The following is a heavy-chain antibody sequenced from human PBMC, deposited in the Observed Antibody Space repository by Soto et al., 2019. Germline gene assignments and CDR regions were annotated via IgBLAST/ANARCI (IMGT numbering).Heavy chain of an antibody. CDR3: AAGFPPDY. Sequence: EVQLVESGGVLAQPGGSLRVSCAASGITVSTSWMNWVRQAAGKGLEWVANINGDGSEEYYVDSVRGRFTISRDDVKNSLFLQMNSLRAEDTAVYFCAAGFPPDYWGEGALVTASP. CDR1: GITVSTSW. CDR2: INGDGSEE. V-gene: IGHV3-7*01. D-gene: IGHD3-10*01. J-gene: IGHJ4*02.